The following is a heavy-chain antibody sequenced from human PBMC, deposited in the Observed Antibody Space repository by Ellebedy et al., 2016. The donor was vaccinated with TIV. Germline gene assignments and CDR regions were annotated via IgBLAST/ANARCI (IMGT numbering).Heavy chain of an antibody. CDR1: GFTFNTYS. CDR3: ARGRDYY. D-gene: IGHD2-21*01. J-gene: IGHJ4*02. V-gene: IGHV3-48*02. Sequence: GESLKISCAASGFTFNTYSMNWVRQAPGKGLEWVSYISSSSSAIYYADSVKGRFTISRDNAKNLLYLQMDSLRDEDTAVYYCARGRDYYWGQGTLVTVSS. CDR2: ISSSSSAI.